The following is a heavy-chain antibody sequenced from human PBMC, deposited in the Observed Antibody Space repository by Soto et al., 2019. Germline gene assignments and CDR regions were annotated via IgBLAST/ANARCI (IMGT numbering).Heavy chain of an antibody. CDR1: GFTFSSYS. Sequence: GGSLRLSCAASGFTFSSYSMNWVRQAPGKGLEWVSYISSSSSTIYYADSVKGRFTISKDNAKNSLYLQMNSLRDEDTAVYYCARDPWPDNFPKARTTFDYWGQGTLVTVSS. CDR3: ARDPWPDNFPKARTTFDY. J-gene: IGHJ4*02. D-gene: IGHD1-1*01. CDR2: ISSSSSTI. V-gene: IGHV3-48*02.